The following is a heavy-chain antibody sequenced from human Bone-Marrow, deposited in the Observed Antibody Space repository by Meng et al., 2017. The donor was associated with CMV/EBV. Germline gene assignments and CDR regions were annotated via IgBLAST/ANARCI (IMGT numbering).Heavy chain of an antibody. V-gene: IGHV1-8*01. J-gene: IGHJ4*02. CDR3: ARDLRCDISSWCFDD. Sequence: ASVKVSCKASGYTFTSYDINWVRQATGQGLEWMGWMNPNSGNTGYAQKFQGRVTMTRHTSISTAYMELSSLISEDTAVYYCARDLRCDISSWCFDDWGQGTLVTVSS. D-gene: IGHD2-8*02. CDR2: MNPNSGNT. CDR1: GYTFTSYD.